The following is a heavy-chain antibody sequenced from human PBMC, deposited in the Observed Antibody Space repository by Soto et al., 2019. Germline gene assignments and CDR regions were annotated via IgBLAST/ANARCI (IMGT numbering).Heavy chain of an antibody. CDR3: ARTQQPDCGGDCYSNYYYYMDV. V-gene: IGHV3-21*01. Sequence: GGSLRLSCAASGFTFSSYSMNWVRQAPGKGLEWVSSISSSSSYIYYADSMKGRFTISRDNAKNSLYLQMNSLRAEDTAVYYCARTQQPDCGGDCYSNYYYYMDVWGKGTTVTVSS. CDR2: ISSSSSYI. J-gene: IGHJ6*03. CDR1: GFTFSSYS. D-gene: IGHD2-21*02.